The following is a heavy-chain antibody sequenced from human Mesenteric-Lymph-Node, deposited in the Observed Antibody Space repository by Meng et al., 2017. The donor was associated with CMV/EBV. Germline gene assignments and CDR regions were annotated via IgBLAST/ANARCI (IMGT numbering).Heavy chain of an antibody. CDR2: TYYRSKWYN. Sequence: SCAISGDSVSSNSASWNWIRQSPSRGLQWLGRTYYRSKWYNDYAISVKSRITITPDTSKNQFSLQLNSVTPEDTAVYYCARDGGDDWNFDYYGLDVWGQGTTVTVSS. D-gene: IGHD1-7*01. J-gene: IGHJ6*02. CDR3: ARDGGDDWNFDYYGLDV. CDR1: GDSVSSNSAS. V-gene: IGHV6-1*01.